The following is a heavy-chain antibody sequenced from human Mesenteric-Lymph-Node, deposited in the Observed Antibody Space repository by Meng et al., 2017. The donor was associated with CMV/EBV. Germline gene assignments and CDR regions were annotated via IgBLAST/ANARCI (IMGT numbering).Heavy chain of an antibody. J-gene: IGHJ4*02. Sequence: GESLKISCVASGFTFSSYAMNWVRQAPGKGLEGVSSISSSSSYIYYADSVKGRFTISRDDAKNPLYLQMNSLRDEDPAVCYCASVPTRGDNWGQRTLVTVSS. CDR1: GFTFSSYA. D-gene: IGHD3-16*01. CDR3: ASVPTRGDN. V-gene: IGHV3-21*01. CDR2: ISSSSSYI.